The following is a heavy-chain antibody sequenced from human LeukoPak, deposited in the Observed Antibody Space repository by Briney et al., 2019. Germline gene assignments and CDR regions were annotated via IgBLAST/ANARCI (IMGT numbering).Heavy chain of an antibody. CDR2: FQSGERP. CDR3: ARLANYYDRSGPADWYFDL. D-gene: IGHD3-22*01. Sequence: SETLSLTCSVSGGTFGSSHWSWIRQAPGKGLECIGNFQSGERPNYNPSLKSRVAISADTSKKQFFLRLTSVTAADTAVYYCARLANYYDRSGPADWYFDLWGRGTLVSVSS. J-gene: IGHJ2*01. V-gene: IGHV4-4*09. CDR1: GGTFGSSH.